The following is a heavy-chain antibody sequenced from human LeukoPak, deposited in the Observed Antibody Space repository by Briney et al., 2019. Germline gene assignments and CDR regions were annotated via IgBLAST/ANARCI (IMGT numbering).Heavy chain of an antibody. Sequence: ASETLSLTCTVFGGSISISNYWGWIRQPPGKGLEWIGIIHYSGSTYYNSSLKSRVTISVDTSKNVVSLKLSSVTATDTAVYYCARQTLVGASAPSDYWGQGTLVTVSS. CDR1: GGSISISNY. D-gene: IGHD1-26*01. J-gene: IGHJ4*02. CDR3: ARQTLVGASAPSDY. CDR2: IHYSGST. V-gene: IGHV4-39*01.